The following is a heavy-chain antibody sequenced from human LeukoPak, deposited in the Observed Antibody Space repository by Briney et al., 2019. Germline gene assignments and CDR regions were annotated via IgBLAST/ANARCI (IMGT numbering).Heavy chain of an antibody. CDR3: ARVLGTYFHDTNAFDP. V-gene: IGHV3-30*02. Sequence: GGSLRLSCAASGFLFSRYGMHWVRQAPGGGLEWVALIRYDGSDTYYAASVKGRFTISRDDSKNTLHLQMNSLRTEDTAIYYCARVLGTYFHDTNAFDPWGQGTLVTVSS. CDR2: IRYDGSDT. CDR1: GFLFSRYG. D-gene: IGHD2-8*01. J-gene: IGHJ5*02.